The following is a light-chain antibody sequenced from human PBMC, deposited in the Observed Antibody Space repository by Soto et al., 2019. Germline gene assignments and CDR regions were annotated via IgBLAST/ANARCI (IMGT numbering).Light chain of an antibody. CDR2: ASS. V-gene: IGKV1-39*01. CDR3: QQSYNTPYT. J-gene: IGKJ2*01. CDR1: QAISSY. Sequence: IQMTQSPSSLSASVGDRVSITCRARQAISSYLHWYPHKPGKGPNLLIYASSNLQSGVPSRFSGSGLGTDMTLTSSGLQPEDDATYDGQQSYNTPYTGGQGTKLEIK.